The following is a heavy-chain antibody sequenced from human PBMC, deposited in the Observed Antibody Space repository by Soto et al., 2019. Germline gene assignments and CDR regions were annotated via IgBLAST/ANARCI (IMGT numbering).Heavy chain of an antibody. D-gene: IGHD5-18*01. CDR1: GFTFSSYG. CDR3: AKDFWHTAMGSYGMDV. CDR2: ISYDGSNK. J-gene: IGHJ6*02. V-gene: IGHV3-30*18. Sequence: QVQLVESGGGVVQPGRSLRLSCAASGFTFSSYGMHWVRQAPGKGLEWVAVISYDGSNKYYADSVKGRFTISRDNSKTTLYLQLNSLRAEDTAVYYCAKDFWHTAMGSYGMDVWGQGTTVTVSS.